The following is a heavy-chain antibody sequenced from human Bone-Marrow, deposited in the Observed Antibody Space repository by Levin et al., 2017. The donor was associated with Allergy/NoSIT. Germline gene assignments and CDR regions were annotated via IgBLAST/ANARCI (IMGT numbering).Heavy chain of an antibody. J-gene: IGHJ6*02. CDR2: IYYSGST. V-gene: IGHV4-59*01. CDR3: ARDFGQRDYGDYQGDYYYGMDV. Sequence: PSETLSLTCTVSGGSISSYYWSWIRQPPGKGLEWIGYIYYSGSTNYNPSLKSRVTISVDTSKNQFSLKLSSVTAADTAVYYCARDFGQRDYGDYQGDYYYGMDVWGQGTTVTVSS. CDR1: GGSISSYY. D-gene: IGHD4-17*01.